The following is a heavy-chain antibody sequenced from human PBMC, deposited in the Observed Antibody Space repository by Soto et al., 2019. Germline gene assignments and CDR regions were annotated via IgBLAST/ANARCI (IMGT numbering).Heavy chain of an antibody. J-gene: IGHJ5*02. CDR3: TRADLTVTLSVFDP. V-gene: IGHV3-30-3*01. CDR1: GFIFSRYA. Sequence: QVQLVESGGGVVQPGRSLRLSCAASGFIFSRYAMHWVRQAPGKGLEWVALISDDGSTKYYADSVKGRFTISRDNSKNTLYLQRNSLSAEDTAVYYCTRADLTVTLSVFDPWGQGTLVTVSS. D-gene: IGHD4-17*01. CDR2: ISDDGSTK.